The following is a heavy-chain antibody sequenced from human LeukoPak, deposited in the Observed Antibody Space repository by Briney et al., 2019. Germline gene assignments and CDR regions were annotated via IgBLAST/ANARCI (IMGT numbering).Heavy chain of an antibody. CDR3: AKESTGGCDSECSSDYFDY. CDR1: GFTFSNYA. D-gene: IGHD2-21*01. CDR2: IWYDGSRK. V-gene: IGHV3-33*06. J-gene: IGHJ4*02. Sequence: GGSLRLSCAASGFTFSNYAMVWVRQAPGKGLEWVAGIWYDGSRKYYGDSVRGRFTISKDNSKNSLFLQMNSLRAEDTAVYYCAKESTGGCDSECSSDYFDYWGQGALVTVSS.